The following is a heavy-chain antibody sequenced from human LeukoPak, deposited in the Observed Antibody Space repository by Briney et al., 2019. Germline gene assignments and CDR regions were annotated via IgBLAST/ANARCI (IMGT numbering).Heavy chain of an antibody. CDR1: GFTFNDYY. Sequence: KAGGSLRLSCAASGFTFNDYYMSWIRQAPGKGLEWVSYISSSSSYTNYADSVKGRFTISRDNAKNSLYLQMNSLRAEDTAVYYCVRQLVYDYFDYWGQGTLVTVSS. CDR2: ISSSSSYT. J-gene: IGHJ4*02. V-gene: IGHV3-11*06. D-gene: IGHD6-13*01. CDR3: VRQLVYDYFDY.